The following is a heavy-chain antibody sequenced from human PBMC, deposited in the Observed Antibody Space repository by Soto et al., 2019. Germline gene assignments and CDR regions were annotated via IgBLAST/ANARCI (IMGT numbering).Heavy chain of an antibody. CDR2: IYYSGST. CDR3: ASPHHWSHFAY. J-gene: IGHJ4*02. D-gene: IGHD2-8*02. CDR1: CGSISSSSYY. V-gene: IGHV4-39*01. Sequence: QLQLQESVPGLVKPSETLSLTCTVSCGSISSSSYYWGWIRQPQGKVLEWIGSIYYSGSTYYNPSLKSRVTISVDTSKNQFSLKLSSVTAADTAVYYCASPHHWSHFAYWGQRTLVTVSS.